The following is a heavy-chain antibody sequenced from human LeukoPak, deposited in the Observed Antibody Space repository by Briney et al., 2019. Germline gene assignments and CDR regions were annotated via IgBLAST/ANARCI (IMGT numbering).Heavy chain of an antibody. Sequence: SGTLSLTCTVSGGSISSGSYYWSWIRQPAGKGLEWIGRIYTSGSTNYNPSLKSRVTISVDTSKNQFSLKLSSVTAADTAVYYCARDIGAGGFDYWGQGTLVTVSS. CDR2: IYTSGST. CDR1: GGSISSGSYY. V-gene: IGHV4-61*02. D-gene: IGHD1-26*01. J-gene: IGHJ4*02. CDR3: ARDIGAGGFDY.